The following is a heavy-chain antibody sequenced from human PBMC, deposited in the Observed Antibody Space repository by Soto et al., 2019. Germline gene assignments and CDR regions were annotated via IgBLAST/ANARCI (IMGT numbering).Heavy chain of an antibody. J-gene: IGHJ5*02. V-gene: IGHV1-69*13. CDR1: GGTFMSYA. D-gene: IGHD5-18*01. CDR2: IIPIFGTA. CDR3: ARDPRGIQLHDDDWFDP. Sequence: SVKVSCRASGGTFMSYAISWVRQAPGQGLEWMGGIIPIFGTANYAQKFQGRVTITADESTSTAYMELSSLRSEDTAVYYCARDPRGIQLHDDDWFDPWGQGTLVTVSS.